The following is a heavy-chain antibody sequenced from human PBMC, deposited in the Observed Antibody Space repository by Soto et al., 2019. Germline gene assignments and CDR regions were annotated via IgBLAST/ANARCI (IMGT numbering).Heavy chain of an antibody. CDR1: GFTFSNFG. CDR2: ISGSGGST. Sequence: GSLILSCEASGFTFSNFGMSWVRQAPGKGLEGVSAISGSGGSTYYAASLKGRFTISRDNSKNTLYLQMNSLRAEDTAVYYCAKNGDFWSWGMDVWGQGTTVTVS. CDR3: AKNGDFWSWGMDV. J-gene: IGHJ6*02. D-gene: IGHD3-3*01. V-gene: IGHV3-23*01.